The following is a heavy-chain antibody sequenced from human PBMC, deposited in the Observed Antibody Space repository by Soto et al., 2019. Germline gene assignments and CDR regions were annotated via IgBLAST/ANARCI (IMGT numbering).Heavy chain of an antibody. CDR1: GFDASVNY. V-gene: IGHV3-66*01. J-gene: IGHJ6*02. Sequence: EVQLVESGGTLVQPGGSLRLSCAASGFDASVNYMTWVRQAPGKGLEWVSLINAAGSTLYADSVKGRFTISRDDSNNTLSLQMNSLRGEDTAMYYCVRENYYYGMDVWGQGTAVTVSS. CDR2: INAAGST. CDR3: VRENYYYGMDV.